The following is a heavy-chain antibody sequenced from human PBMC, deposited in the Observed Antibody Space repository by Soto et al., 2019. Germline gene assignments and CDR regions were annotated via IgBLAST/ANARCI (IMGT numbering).Heavy chain of an antibody. CDR1: GYFIRSGYY. V-gene: IGHV4-38-2*02. CDR3: ARGNGYYDSSGDFNS. D-gene: IGHD3-22*01. Sequence: PSETLSLTCTVSGYFIRSGYYWGWIRQPPGKGLEWIGSTDHRGNSYYNPSLQSRVTISADTSKNQFSLRLSSVTAGDTAVYYCARGNGYYDSSGDFNSWGQGALVT. CDR2: TDHRGNS. J-gene: IGHJ4*02.